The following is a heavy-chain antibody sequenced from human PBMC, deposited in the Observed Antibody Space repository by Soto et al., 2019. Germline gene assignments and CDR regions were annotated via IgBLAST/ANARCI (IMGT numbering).Heavy chain of an antibody. CDR2: ISSRSRSI. CDR1: GFTFSSYS. D-gene: IGHD3-22*01. V-gene: IGHV3-21*04. CDR3: ARGDDSSGTEYFQH. J-gene: IGHJ1*01. Sequence: PGGSLRLSCAASGFTFSSYSMHWVRQAPGKGLEWVSSISSRSRSIYYADSQKGRFTISRDNTKNSLYLQMNNLRAEDTAVYYCARGDDSSGTEYFQHWGQGTLVTV.